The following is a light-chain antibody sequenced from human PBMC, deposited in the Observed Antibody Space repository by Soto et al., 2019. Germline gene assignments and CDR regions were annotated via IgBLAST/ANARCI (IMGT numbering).Light chain of an antibody. Sequence: QSVLTQPASVSGSPGQSITISCTGTSSDIGNYKYVSWYQQNPGKAPKLMIYDVSNRPSGVSNRFSGSKSGNTASLTISGLQAEDEADYYCSSYTSSSTLVFGGGTKLTVL. V-gene: IGLV2-14*01. J-gene: IGLJ2*01. CDR3: SSYTSSSTLV. CDR1: SSDIGNYKY. CDR2: DVS.